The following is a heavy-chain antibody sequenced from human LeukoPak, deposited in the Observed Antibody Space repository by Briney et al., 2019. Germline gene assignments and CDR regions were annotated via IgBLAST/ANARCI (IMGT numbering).Heavy chain of an antibody. D-gene: IGHD5-18*01. J-gene: IGHJ4*02. V-gene: IGHV3-66*01. CDR3: TTKRGYSYGYAD. Sequence: GGSLRLSCAASGFTVSSNYMSWVRQAPGKGLEWLSVIYSGGSTYYADSAKGRFTISRDNSKNTLYLQMNSLRAEDTAVYYCTTKRGYSYGYADWGQGTLVTVSS. CDR1: GFTVSSNY. CDR2: IYSGGST.